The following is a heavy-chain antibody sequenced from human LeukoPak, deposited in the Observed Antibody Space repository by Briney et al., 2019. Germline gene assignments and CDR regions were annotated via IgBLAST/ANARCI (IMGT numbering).Heavy chain of an antibody. CDR1: GGSISSGGYY. V-gene: IGHV4-31*03. CDR3: ARSPSDDAFDI. CDR2: IYYSGST. J-gene: IGHJ3*02. D-gene: IGHD2-2*01. Sequence: KPSETLSLTCTVSGGSISSGGYYWSWIRQHPGKGLEWIGYIYYSGSTYYNPSLKSRVTISVDTSKNQFSLKLSSVTAADTAVYYCARSPSDDAFDIWGQGTMVTVSS.